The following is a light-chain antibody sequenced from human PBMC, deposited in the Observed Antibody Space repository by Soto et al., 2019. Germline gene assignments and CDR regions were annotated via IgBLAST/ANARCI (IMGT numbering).Light chain of an antibody. J-gene: IGKJ2*01. V-gene: IGKV1-39*01. CDR3: QQSFISPYT. Sequence: DIPMTQSPSSLSASVGDRVTITCRASQSVSIYVSWFQQSPGKAPKLLISTASTLQSGVPSRFSGSGSETDFTLAISSLQPEDFATYYCQQSFISPYTFGQGTKLDIK. CDR2: TAS. CDR1: QSVSIY.